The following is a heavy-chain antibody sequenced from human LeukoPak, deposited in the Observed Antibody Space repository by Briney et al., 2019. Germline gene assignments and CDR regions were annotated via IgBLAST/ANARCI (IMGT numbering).Heavy chain of an antibody. CDR1: GYSISSGYY. V-gene: IGHV4-38-2*01. CDR3: ARKVGAPGAIDY. CDR2: IYHNGIT. J-gene: IGHJ4*02. D-gene: IGHD1-26*01. Sequence: SETLSLTCAVSGYSISSGYYWGWIRQPPEKGLEWIGNIYHNGITYCNPSLKSRVTISVDTSKNQLSLKLSSVTAADTAVYYCARKVGAPGAIDYWGQGTLVTVSS.